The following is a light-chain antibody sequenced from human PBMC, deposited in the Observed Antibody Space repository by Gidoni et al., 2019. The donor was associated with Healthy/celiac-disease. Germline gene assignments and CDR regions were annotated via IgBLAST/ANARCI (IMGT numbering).Light chain of an antibody. V-gene: IGKV3-11*01. CDR3: QQGRLT. CDR2: DAS. Sequence: EIVLTQSPATLSLSPGERATLSCRASQSVSSYLAWYQQKPGQAPRLLIYDASTRATGIPARFSGSGSGTDFTLTISSLEPEDFAVYSCQQGRLTFGGGTKVEIK. CDR1: QSVSSY. J-gene: IGKJ4*01.